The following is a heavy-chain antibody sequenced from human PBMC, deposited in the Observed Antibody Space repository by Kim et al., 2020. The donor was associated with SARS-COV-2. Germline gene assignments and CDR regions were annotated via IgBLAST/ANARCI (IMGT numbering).Heavy chain of an antibody. CDR3: TRLIIWFGELSGMDV. CDR2: IRSKANSYAT. CDR1: GFTFSGSA. Sequence: GGSLRLSCAASGFTFSGSAMHWVRQASGKGLEWVGRIRSKANSYATAYAASVKGRFTISRDDSKNTAYLQMNSLKTEDTAVYYCTRLIIWFGELSGMDVWGQGTTVTVSS. V-gene: IGHV3-73*01. J-gene: IGHJ6*02. D-gene: IGHD3-10*01.